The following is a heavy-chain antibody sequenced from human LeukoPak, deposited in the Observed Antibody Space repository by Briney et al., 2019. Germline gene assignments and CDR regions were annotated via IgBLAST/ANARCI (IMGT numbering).Heavy chain of an antibody. CDR3: ARWAGLCTTNNCYNPFDY. CDR2: IIPIFGTA. V-gene: IGHV1-69*05. J-gene: IGHJ4*02. CDR1: GGTFSSYA. Sequence: GASVKVSCKASGGTFSSYAISWVRQAPGQGLEWMGGIIPIFGTANYAQKFQGRVTITTDESTSTVYMELSSLRSEDTAVYYCARWAGLCTTNNCYNPFDYWGQGTLVTVSS. D-gene: IGHD2-2*02.